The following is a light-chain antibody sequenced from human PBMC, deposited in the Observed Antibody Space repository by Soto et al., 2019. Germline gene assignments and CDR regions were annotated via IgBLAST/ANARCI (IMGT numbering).Light chain of an antibody. Sequence: DIQMTQSPSSLPASVGDRVTIACRASQSISDYLNWYQQKPGKAPNLLIYAASSLQTGVPSRFSGSGSGTVFTLTISSLQPEDFATYFCQQSYSNFPPPFGGGTKVEI. CDR3: QQSYSNFPPP. CDR2: AAS. J-gene: IGKJ4*01. V-gene: IGKV1-39*01. CDR1: QSISDY.